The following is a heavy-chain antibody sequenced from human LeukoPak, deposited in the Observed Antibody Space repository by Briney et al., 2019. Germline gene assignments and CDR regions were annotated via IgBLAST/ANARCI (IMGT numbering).Heavy chain of an antibody. CDR1: GFTFSSYA. V-gene: IGHV3-30-3*01. D-gene: IGHD5-18*01. CDR2: ISYDGSNK. J-gene: IGHJ4*02. CDR3: ARDPAAGDTAMIAGY. Sequence: GGSLRLSCAASGFTFSSYAMHWVRQAPGKGLEWVAVISYDGSNKYYADSVKGRFTISRDNSKNTLYLQMNSLRAEDTAVYYCARDPAAGDTAMIAGYWGQGTLVTVSS.